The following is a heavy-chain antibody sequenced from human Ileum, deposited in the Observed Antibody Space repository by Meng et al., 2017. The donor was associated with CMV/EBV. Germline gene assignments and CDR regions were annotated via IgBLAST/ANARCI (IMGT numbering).Heavy chain of an antibody. Sequence: QGRLVQSGAEMKKPGASVKVSCKSSGYTFTGHYLHWVRQAPGQGLEWMGWINPNSGGTYYTQKFQGRVTMTRDTSINTAYMELSRLTSDDTAVYFCSRTWMQVWPPDFDYWGQGTLVTVSS. J-gene: IGHJ4*02. D-gene: IGHD5-18*01. CDR1: GYTFTGHY. CDR3: SRTWMQVWPPDFDY. V-gene: IGHV1-2*02. CDR2: INPNSGGT.